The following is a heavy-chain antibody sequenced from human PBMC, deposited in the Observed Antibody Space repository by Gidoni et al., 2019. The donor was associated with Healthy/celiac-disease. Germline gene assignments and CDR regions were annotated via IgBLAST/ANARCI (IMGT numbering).Heavy chain of an antibody. CDR1: GYTFTSSY. Sequence: QLHLLQSAAAAQKPGASVKVSCKASGYTFTSSYMHWVRQDPVQWLEWMGIIHPSGGSTSHAQKFPGRVTMTRDTSASTVHKELSSLRSEDKAVYYCDREGVNYYDSTAFDIWGQGTMVTVSS. CDR2: IHPSGGST. CDR3: DREGVNYYDSTAFDI. J-gene: IGHJ3*02. D-gene: IGHD3-22*01. V-gene: IGHV1-46*03.